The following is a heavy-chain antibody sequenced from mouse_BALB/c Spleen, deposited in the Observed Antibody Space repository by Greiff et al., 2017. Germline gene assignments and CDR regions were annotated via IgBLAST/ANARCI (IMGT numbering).Heavy chain of an antibody. J-gene: IGHJ4*01. CDR1: GYTFTSYW. D-gene: IGHD3-3*01. Sequence: VQLQQSGAELAKPGASVKMSCKASGYTFTSYWMHWVKQRPGQGLEWIGYINPSTGYTEYNQKFKDKATLTADKSSSTAYMQLSSLTSEDSAVYYCARLGQEYYYAMDYWGQGTSVTVSS. CDR2: INPSTGYT. V-gene: IGHV1-7*01. CDR3: ARLGQEYYYAMDY.